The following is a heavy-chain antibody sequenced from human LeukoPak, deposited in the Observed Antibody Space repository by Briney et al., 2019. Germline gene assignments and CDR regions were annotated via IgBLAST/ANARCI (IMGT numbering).Heavy chain of an antibody. CDR3: ATSRIAVAGTGLDY. CDR1: GCTFSRYA. D-gene: IGHD6-19*01. V-gene: IGHV1-69*01. Sequence: SVKVSCKASGCTFSRYAISWVRQAPGQGLEWTGGILPIIGTANYAQKFQGRVTITADESTSTAYMELSSLRSEDTAVYYCATSRIAVAGTGLDYWGQGTLVTVSS. J-gene: IGHJ4*02. CDR2: ILPIIGTA.